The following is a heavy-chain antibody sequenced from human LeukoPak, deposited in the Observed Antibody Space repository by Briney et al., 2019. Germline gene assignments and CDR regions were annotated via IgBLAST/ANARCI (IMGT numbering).Heavy chain of an antibody. D-gene: IGHD5/OR15-5a*01. CDR3: ASLRFIGYYYYMDV. Sequence: SETLSLXCTVSGGSISSYYWSWIRQPAGKGLEWIGRIYTSGSTNYNPSLKSRVTMSVDTSKNQFSLKLSSVTAADTAVYYCASLRFIGYYYYMDVWGKGTTVTVSS. CDR2: IYTSGST. V-gene: IGHV4-4*07. CDR1: GGSISSYY. J-gene: IGHJ6*03.